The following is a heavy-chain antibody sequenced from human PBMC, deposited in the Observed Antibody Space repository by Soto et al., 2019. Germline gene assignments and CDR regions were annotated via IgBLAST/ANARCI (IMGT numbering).Heavy chain of an antibody. Sequence: EVQLVESGGDLVQPGGSLKLSCRTSGLTFRTYLMSWVRQAPGKGLEWVANIKTDGSEEYYADSVEGRFTISRDNTKNSLYLHMNSLRADDTAMYYCATSHYSDWETYRFRHWGQGTLVTVSS. V-gene: IGHV3-7*01. CDR3: ATSHYSDWETYRFRH. J-gene: IGHJ4*02. D-gene: IGHD3-16*02. CDR2: IKTDGSEE. CDR1: GLTFRTYL.